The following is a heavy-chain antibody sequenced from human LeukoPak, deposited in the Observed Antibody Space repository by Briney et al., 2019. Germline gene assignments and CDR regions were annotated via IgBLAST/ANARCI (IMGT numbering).Heavy chain of an antibody. Sequence: SETLSLTCTVSGGSISSYYWSWIRQSPGKGLEWIGYIYYSGSTNYNPSLKSRVTISVDTSKNQFSLRLSSVTAADTAVYYCARGYCSGGSCYSYYYYNYMDVWGKGTTVTVSS. CDR3: ARGYCSGGSCYSYYYYNYMDV. V-gene: IGHV4-59*01. J-gene: IGHJ6*03. CDR2: IYYSGST. CDR1: GGSISSYY. D-gene: IGHD2-15*01.